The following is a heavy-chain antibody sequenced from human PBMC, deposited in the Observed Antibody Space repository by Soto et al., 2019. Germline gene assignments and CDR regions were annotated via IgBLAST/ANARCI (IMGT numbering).Heavy chain of an antibody. CDR2: IKQDGSEK. J-gene: IGHJ4*02. D-gene: IGHD3-10*01. V-gene: IGHV3-7*01. Sequence: GGSLRLSCAASGFTFSSYWMSWVRQAPGKGLEWVANIKQDGSEKYYVDSVKGRFTISRDNAKNSLYLQMNSLRAEDTAVYYCARVEGSLWFGELDYWGQGTLVTVSS. CDR1: GFTFSSYW. CDR3: ARVEGSLWFGELDY.